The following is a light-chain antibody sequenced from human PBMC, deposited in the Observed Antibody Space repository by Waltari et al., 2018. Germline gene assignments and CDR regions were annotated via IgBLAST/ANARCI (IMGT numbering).Light chain of an antibody. CDR1: RPNIGNNY. CDR2: ENT. J-gene: IGLJ7*01. Sequence: QSVLTPPPSVSPAPGQRVTIPCSVGRPNIGNNYVSWYRQFPGTAPKLLISENTERPSGIPGRFSGSKSGTSATLDITGLQAGDEADYYYGTWDSSLSGAVFGGGTHLTVL. V-gene: IGLV1-51*02. CDR3: GTWDSSLSGAV.